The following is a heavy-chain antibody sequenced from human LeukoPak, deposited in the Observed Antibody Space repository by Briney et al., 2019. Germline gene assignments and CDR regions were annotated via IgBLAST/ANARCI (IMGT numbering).Heavy chain of an antibody. J-gene: IGHJ1*01. CDR2: RYYSGST. V-gene: IGHV4-61*05. D-gene: IGHD3-16*01. Sequence: PSETLSLTCTVSGGSISSSSYYWGWIRQPPGKGLEWIGYRYYSGSTTYNPSLKSRVTISVDTSKSQFSLKLISATAAETAIYYCARVRGDFETDWGQGTLVTVSS. CDR1: GGSISSSSYY. CDR3: ARVRGDFETD.